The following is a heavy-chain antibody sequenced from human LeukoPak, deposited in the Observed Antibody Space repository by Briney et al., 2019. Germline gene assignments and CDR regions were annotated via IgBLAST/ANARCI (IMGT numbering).Heavy chain of an antibody. Sequence: GRSLRLSCAASGFTFSSYGMHWVRQAPGKGLEWVAVISYDGSNKYYADSVKGRFTISRDSSKNTLYLQMNSLRAEDTAVYYCAKHTAMVHYYFDYWGQGTLVTVSS. D-gene: IGHD5-18*01. CDR2: ISYDGSNK. V-gene: IGHV3-30*18. CDR3: AKHTAMVHYYFDY. CDR1: GFTFSSYG. J-gene: IGHJ4*02.